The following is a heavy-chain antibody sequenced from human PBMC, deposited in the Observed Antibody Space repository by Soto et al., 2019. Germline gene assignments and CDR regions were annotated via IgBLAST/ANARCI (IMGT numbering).Heavy chain of an antibody. V-gene: IGHV1-8*01. CDR3: ASLPWANYYHYGMDV. J-gene: IGHJ6*02. D-gene: IGHD7-27*01. Sequence: QVQLVQSGAEVKKPGASVKVSCKASGYTFTSYDINWVRQATGQGLEWMGWMNPNSGNTGYAQKFQGRVTMTRNTSXXTAYMELSSMRSEDTAVYYCASLPWANYYHYGMDVWGQGTTVTVSS. CDR1: GYTFTSYD. CDR2: MNPNSGNT.